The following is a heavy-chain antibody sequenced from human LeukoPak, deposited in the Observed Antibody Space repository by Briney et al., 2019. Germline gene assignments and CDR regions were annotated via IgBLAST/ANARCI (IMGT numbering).Heavy chain of an antibody. J-gene: IGHJ6*03. Sequence: GGSLRLSCVASGFTFSSYSMNWVRQAPGKGLEWLSYITGSSGIIYYADSVKGRFTISRDNAKNSLYLQMNSLRAEDTAVYYCARNYGDFGSYYYMDVWGKGTTVIVSS. CDR3: ARNYGDFGSYYYMDV. CDR1: GFTFSSYS. V-gene: IGHV3-48*01. D-gene: IGHD4-17*01. CDR2: ITGSSGII.